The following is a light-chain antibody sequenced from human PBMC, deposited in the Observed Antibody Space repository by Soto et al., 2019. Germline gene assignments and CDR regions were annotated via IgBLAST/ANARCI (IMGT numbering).Light chain of an antibody. CDR2: GAS. J-gene: IGKJ2*01. CDR1: QTVSSTY. CDR3: RQYGSSPPMYT. Sequence: DIVLTQSPGTLSLSPGERATLSCRASQTVSSTYLGWYQQKPGQAPRLLIYGASSRATGIPDRFSGSGSGTDFTLTINRLEPEDFAVYYCRQYGSSPPMYTFGQGTKPEIK. V-gene: IGKV3-20*01.